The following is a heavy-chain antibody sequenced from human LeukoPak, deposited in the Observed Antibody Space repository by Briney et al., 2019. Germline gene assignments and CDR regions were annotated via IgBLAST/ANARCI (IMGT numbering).Heavy chain of an antibody. D-gene: IGHD6-13*01. CDR3: ASKGGLIAAAGTFDY. J-gene: IGHJ4*02. CDR2: INHSGST. Sequence: SETLSLTCTVSGGSISSYYWSWIRQPPGKGLEWIGEINHSGSTNYNPSLKSRVTISVDTSKNQFSLKLSSVTAADTAVYYCASKGGLIAAAGTFDYWGQGTLVTVSS. CDR1: GGSISSYY. V-gene: IGHV4-34*01.